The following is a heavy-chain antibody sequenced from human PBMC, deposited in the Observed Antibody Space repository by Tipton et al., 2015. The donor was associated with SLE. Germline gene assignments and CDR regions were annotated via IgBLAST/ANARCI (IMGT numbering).Heavy chain of an antibody. J-gene: IGHJ3*02. V-gene: IGHV4-59*08. Sequence: TLSLTCTVSGGSISSYYWSWIRQPPGKGLEWIGYIYNSGSTNYNPSLKSRVTISVDTSKNQFSLKLSSVTAADTAVYYCARSDYYDSSGTDAFDIWGQGTMGTVSS. CDR1: GGSISSYY. CDR2: IYNSGST. D-gene: IGHD3-22*01. CDR3: ARSDYYDSSGTDAFDI.